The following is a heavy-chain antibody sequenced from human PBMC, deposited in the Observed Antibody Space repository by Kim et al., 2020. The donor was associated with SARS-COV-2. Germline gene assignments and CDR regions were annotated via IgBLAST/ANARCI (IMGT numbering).Heavy chain of an antibody. CDR2: TYYRSKWYN. CDR3: AREREHAFDF. CDR1: GDSVSSNSVA. V-gene: IGHV6-1*01. D-gene: IGHD1-1*01. Sequence: SQTLSLTCAISGDSVSSNSVAWNWIRQSPSRGLEWLGRTYYRSKWYNDYAISVKSRITINPDTTKNQFSLQLNSVTLEDTAVYYCAREREHAFDFWGQGTMVTVSS. J-gene: IGHJ3*01.